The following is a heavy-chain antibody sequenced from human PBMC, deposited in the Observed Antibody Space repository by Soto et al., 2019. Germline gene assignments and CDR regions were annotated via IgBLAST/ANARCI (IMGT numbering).Heavy chain of an antibody. CDR3: ARASTGTRVNWFDP. Sequence: PSETLSLTCTVSGGSISSGDYYWSWIRQPPGKGLEWIGYIYYSGSTNYNPSLKSRVTISVDTSKNQFSLKLSSVTAADTAVYYCARASTGTRVNWFDPWGQGTLVTVSS. D-gene: IGHD1-1*01. CDR2: IYYSGST. J-gene: IGHJ5*02. V-gene: IGHV4-61*08. CDR1: GGSISSGDYY.